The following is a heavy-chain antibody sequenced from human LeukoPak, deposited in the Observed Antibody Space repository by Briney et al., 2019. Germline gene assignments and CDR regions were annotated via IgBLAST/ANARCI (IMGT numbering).Heavy chain of an antibody. V-gene: IGHV3-48*03. CDR1: GFIFTNYE. CDR3: ASRGKYYFDY. Sequence: GGSLRLSCAASGFIFTNYEMNWVRQAPGKGLEWLSYILSTSATFYADSVKGRFTISRDNAKNSLYLQMNSLRAEDTAVYYCASRGKYYFDYWGQGTLVTVSS. J-gene: IGHJ4*02. CDR2: ILSTSAT. D-gene: IGHD3-10*01.